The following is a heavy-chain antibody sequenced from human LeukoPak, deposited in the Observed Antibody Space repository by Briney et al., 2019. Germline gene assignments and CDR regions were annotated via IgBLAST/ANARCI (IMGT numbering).Heavy chain of an antibody. J-gene: IGHJ4*02. Sequence: SQTLSLTCTVSGGSISRGDYYWSWIRQPPGKGLEWIGYIYYSGSTYYNPSLKSRVTISVDTSKNQFSLKLSSVTAADTAVYYCAREVDDSSGYSRYYFDYSGQGTLVTVSS. CDR2: IYYSGST. V-gene: IGHV4-30-4*08. CDR1: GGSISRGDYY. D-gene: IGHD3-22*01. CDR3: AREVDDSSGYSRYYFDY.